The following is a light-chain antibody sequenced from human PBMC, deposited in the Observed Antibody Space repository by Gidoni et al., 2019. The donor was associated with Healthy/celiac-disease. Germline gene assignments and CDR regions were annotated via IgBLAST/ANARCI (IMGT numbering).Light chain of an antibody. CDR1: QSISSY. Sequence: DIQMTQSPSSLSASVGDRVTIPCRASQSISSYLNWYQQKPGKAPKILIYAASSLQSGVPSRFSGSGFGTDFTLTISSLQPEDFATYYCQQSYSTPLTFGGGTKVEIK. CDR3: QQSYSTPLT. CDR2: AAS. V-gene: IGKV1-39*01. J-gene: IGKJ4*01.